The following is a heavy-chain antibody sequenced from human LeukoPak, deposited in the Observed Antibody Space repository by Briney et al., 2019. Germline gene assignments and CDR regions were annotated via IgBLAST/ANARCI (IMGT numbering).Heavy chain of an antibody. CDR1: GGTFSSYA. Sequence: GAPVKVSCKASGGTFSSYAISWVRQAPGQGLEWMGGIIPIFGTANYAQKFQGRVTITADESTSTAYMELSSLRSEDTAVYYCARDFDSSGSNWGQGTLVTVSS. CDR2: IIPIFGTA. CDR3: ARDFDSSGSN. J-gene: IGHJ4*02. D-gene: IGHD3-22*01. V-gene: IGHV1-69*13.